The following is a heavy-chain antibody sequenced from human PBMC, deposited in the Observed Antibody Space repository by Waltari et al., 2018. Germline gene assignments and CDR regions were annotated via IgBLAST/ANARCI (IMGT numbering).Heavy chain of an antibody. V-gene: IGHV3-74*01. CDR3: ARDGLGSSHDY. D-gene: IGHD6-6*01. Sequence: EVQLVESGGGLIQPGGSLRLSCAASGFSISGYWMHWVRLPPGKGLVWVARIHSDGRSTSYVDSGRGRFTVSRDNAKNTVYLQMNSLRADDTGVYFCARDGLGSSHDYWGQGTLVTVSS. CDR1: GFSISGYW. CDR2: IHSDGRST. J-gene: IGHJ4*02.